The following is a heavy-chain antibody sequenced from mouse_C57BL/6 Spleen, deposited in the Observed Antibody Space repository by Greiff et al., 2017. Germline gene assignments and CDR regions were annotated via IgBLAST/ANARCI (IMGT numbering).Heavy chain of an antibody. D-gene: IGHD1-2*01. CDR3: ARSSLLRSYFDY. J-gene: IGHJ2*01. CDR1: GYSFTGYF. Sequence: VQLQQSGPELVKPGDSVKISCKASGYSFTGYFMNWVMQSHGKSLEWIGRINPYNGDTFYNQKFKGKATLTVDKSSSTAHMELRSLTSEDSSVYYCARSSLLRSYFDYWGQGTTLTVSS. V-gene: IGHV1-20*01. CDR2: INPYNGDT.